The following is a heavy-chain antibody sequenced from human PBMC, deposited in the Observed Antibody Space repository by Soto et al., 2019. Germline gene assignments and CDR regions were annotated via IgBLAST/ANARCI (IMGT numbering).Heavy chain of an antibody. CDR2: ISGFNGNT. Sequence: ASVKVSCKASGYTFNFYGITWVRQAPGQGLEWMGWISGFNGNTNYAADLQGRVTMTTDTSTSTAYMELRGLRSDDTAVYYCARIGVSSGHESPAFDSWGQGTLVTVSS. J-gene: IGHJ4*02. CDR1: GYTFNFYG. D-gene: IGHD3-16*01. CDR3: ARIGVSSGHESPAFDS. V-gene: IGHV1-18*01.